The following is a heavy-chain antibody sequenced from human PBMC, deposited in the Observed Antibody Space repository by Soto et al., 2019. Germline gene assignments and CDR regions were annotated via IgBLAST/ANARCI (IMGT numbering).Heavy chain of an antibody. CDR2: ISYDGSDK. Sequence: PGGSLRLSCAASGFTFNSYGMHWVRQAPGKGLEWVAVISYDGSDKYYADSVKGRFTISRDNSKNTLYLQMNSLRAEDTAVYYCSKDLDGLQGLVDSSFRFDYWGQGTLVTVSS. J-gene: IGHJ4*02. D-gene: IGHD3-16*02. CDR1: GFTFNSYG. CDR3: SKDLDGLQGLVDSSFRFDY. V-gene: IGHV3-30*18.